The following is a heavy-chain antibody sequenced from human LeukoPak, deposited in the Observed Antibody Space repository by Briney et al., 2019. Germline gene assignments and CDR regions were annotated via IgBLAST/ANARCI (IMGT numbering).Heavy chain of an antibody. D-gene: IGHD3-22*01. J-gene: IGHJ4*02. CDR1: GFTFSSYS. Sequence: GGSLRLSCAASGFTFSSYSMNWVRQAPGKGLEWVSSISSSSSYIYYADSVKGRFTISRDNAKNSLYLQMNSLRAEDTAVYYCARDGPEYDSSGYYYLDYWGQGTLVTVSS. V-gene: IGHV3-21*01. CDR2: ISSSSSYI. CDR3: ARDGPEYDSSGYYYLDY.